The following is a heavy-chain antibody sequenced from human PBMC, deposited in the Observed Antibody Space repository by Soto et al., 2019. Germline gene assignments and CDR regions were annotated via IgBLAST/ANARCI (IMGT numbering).Heavy chain of an antibody. CDR3: ATGAGTYSSRFDF. CDR2: IKTKTDGGAT. D-gene: IGHD1-26*01. CDR1: GFTFSNSW. J-gene: IGHJ4*02. V-gene: IGHV3-15*07. Sequence: EVQLVESGGGLVKPGGSLRLSCAASGFTFSNSWMNWVRQAPGKGLEWVARIKTKTDGGATDYAAPVEGRFTISRDDSKNTLYLQTNSLKAEDTAVYYCATGAGTYSSRFDFWGQGTLVTVSS.